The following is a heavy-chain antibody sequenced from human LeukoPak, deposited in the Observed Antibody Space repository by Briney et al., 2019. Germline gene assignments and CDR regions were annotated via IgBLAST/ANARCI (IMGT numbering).Heavy chain of an antibody. Sequence: GASVKVSCKASGYPFTRYGISWVRQASGQGLEWMGWINPDNGNTKYAQKFQGRVTMTTDTSTSTAHMELRSLRSDDTAVYYCATCYCSTTSCYPYFFDYWGQGTLVTVSS. CDR1: GYPFTRYG. V-gene: IGHV1-18*01. CDR3: ATCYCSTTSCYPYFFDY. D-gene: IGHD2-2*01. CDR2: INPDNGNT. J-gene: IGHJ4*02.